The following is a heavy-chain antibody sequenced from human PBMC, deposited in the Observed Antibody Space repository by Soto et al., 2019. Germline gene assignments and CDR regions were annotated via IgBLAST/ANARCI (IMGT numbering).Heavy chain of an antibody. D-gene: IGHD5-12*01. Sequence: EVQLLEAGGGLVQPGGSLRLSCAASGFSFSSYAMVWGRQAPGKGLERVAVISARGGSLYFADPVKGRFTISRDNSKNVFSLEMNSLRAEDTATYFCAKASIEYSSSVDNWGHGTLVVVSS. CDR3: AKASIEYSSSVDN. V-gene: IGHV3-23*01. CDR2: ISARGGSL. CDR1: GFSFSSYA. J-gene: IGHJ4*01.